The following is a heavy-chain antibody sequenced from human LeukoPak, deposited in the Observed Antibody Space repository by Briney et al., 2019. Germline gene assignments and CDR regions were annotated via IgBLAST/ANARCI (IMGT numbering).Heavy chain of an antibody. J-gene: IGHJ4*02. V-gene: IGHV3-48*04. CDR2: ISSSGSTI. Sequence: GGSLRLSCAASGFPFRSYAMSWVRQAPGKGLEWVSYISSSGSTIYYADSVKGRFTISRDNAKNSLYLQMNSPRAEDTAVYYCAREIRGYSYFDYWGQGTLVTVSS. CDR1: GFPFRSYA. D-gene: IGHD1-26*01. CDR3: AREIRGYSYFDY.